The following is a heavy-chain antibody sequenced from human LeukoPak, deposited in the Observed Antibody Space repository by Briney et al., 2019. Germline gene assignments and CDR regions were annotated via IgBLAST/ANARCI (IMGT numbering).Heavy chain of an antibody. D-gene: IGHD7-27*01. Sequence: PSETLSLSCTVSGASVSSSDHYSNYYWSWSRQPPGKGLEWIGYIYDSGPTKYNPSLKSRVTISVDTSKNHFSLRLSPVTAADTAVYYCARESAWGRKRDPHAFDIWGQGTMVTVSS. CDR1: GASVSSSDHYSNYY. CDR2: IYDSGPT. CDR3: ARESAWGRKRDPHAFDI. V-gene: IGHV4-61*03. J-gene: IGHJ3*02.